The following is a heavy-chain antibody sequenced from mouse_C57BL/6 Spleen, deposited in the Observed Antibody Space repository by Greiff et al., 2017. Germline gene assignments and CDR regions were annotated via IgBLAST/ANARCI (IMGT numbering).Heavy chain of an antibody. CDR2: ISYDGSN. CDR1: GYSITSGYY. D-gene: IGHD2-3*01. CDR3: ARGEGGYYEGWFAC. J-gene: IGHJ3*01. V-gene: IGHV3-6*01. Sequence: EVQVEESGPGLVKPSPSLSLTCSVTGYSITSGYYWNWIRQFPGNKLEWMGYISYDGSNNYNPYLKNRISITRDTSKNQFYMKLNSVTTEDTATYYCARGEGGYYEGWFACWGQGTLVTVSA.